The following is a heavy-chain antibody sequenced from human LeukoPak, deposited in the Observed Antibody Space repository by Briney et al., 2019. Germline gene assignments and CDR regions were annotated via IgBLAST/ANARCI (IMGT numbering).Heavy chain of an antibody. CDR2: INPNSGGT. Sequence: ASVKVSCKASGYTFTGYYMHWVRQAPGQGLEWMGWINPNSGGTNYAQKFQGRVTMTRDTSISTAYMELSRLRSEDTAVYYCARSELRFLEWSPGNFDLWGRGTLVTVSS. CDR1: GYTFTGYY. D-gene: IGHD3-3*01. CDR3: ARSELRFLEWSPGNFDL. J-gene: IGHJ2*01. V-gene: IGHV1-2*02.